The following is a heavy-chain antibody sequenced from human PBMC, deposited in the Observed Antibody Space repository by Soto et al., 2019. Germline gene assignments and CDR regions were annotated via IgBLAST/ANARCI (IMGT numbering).Heavy chain of an antibody. CDR3: ARDSGYEVGGSQETWGMDV. Sequence: KASETLSLTCTVSGGSISSGDYYWSWIRQPPGKGLEWIGYIYYSGSTYYNPSLKSRVTISVDTSKNQFSLKLSSVTAADTAVYYCARDSGYEVGGSQETWGMDVWGQGTTVTVSS. D-gene: IGHD5-12*01. V-gene: IGHV4-30-4*01. CDR2: IYYSGST. CDR1: GGSISSGDYY. J-gene: IGHJ6*02.